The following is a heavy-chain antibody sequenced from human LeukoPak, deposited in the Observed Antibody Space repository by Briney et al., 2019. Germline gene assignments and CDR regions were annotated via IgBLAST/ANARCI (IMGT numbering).Heavy chain of an antibody. CDR2: IHPNSGVT. V-gene: IGHV1-2*02. CDR3: AKDSGRMADSDAFDI. J-gene: IGHJ3*02. Sequence: GASVKVSCKASEFTFTDYYMHWVRQAPGQGLEWMGWIHPNSGVTNYAQKFQGRVTMTRDTSTSTDYMELSSLRSEDTAVYYCAKDSGRMADSDAFDIWGQGTMVTVSS. D-gene: IGHD2-8*01. CDR1: EFTFTDYY.